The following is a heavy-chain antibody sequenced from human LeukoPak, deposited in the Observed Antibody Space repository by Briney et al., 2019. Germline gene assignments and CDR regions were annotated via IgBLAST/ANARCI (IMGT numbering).Heavy chain of an antibody. V-gene: IGHV3-66*01. D-gene: IGHD3-22*01. CDR3: ARDSGTHYYDSSGHFDL. J-gene: IGHJ2*01. CDR2: IYRGSST. Sequence: GGSLRLSCAASGFTFSSYTMSWVRQAPGKGLEWVSVIYRGSSTHCADSVKGRFTISRDNSKNTLYLQMNSLRAEDTAVYYCARDSGTHYYDSSGHFDLWGRGTLVTVSS. CDR1: GFTFSSYT.